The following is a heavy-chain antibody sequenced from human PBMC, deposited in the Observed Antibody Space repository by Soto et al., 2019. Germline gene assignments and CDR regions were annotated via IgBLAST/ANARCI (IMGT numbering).Heavy chain of an antibody. Sequence: QVQLVESGGGVVQPGRSLRLSCAASGFTFSSYGMHWVRQAPGKGLEWVAVIWLDGSNKYYADSVKGRFTISRDNSKNPLYLQMNSLRAEVTAVYYCARGLWSFDYWGQGNLVTVSS. D-gene: IGHD5-18*01. CDR2: IWLDGSNK. CDR3: ARGLWSFDY. CDR1: GFTFSSYG. V-gene: IGHV3-33*01. J-gene: IGHJ4*02.